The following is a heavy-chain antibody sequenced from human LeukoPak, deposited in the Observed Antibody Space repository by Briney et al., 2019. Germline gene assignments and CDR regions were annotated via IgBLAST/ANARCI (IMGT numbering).Heavy chain of an antibody. CDR3: ARESYYGGNSDY. Sequence: PGGSLRLSCAASGFTFSSYSMNWVRQAPGKGLEWVSSISSSSYIYYADSVKGRFTISRDNAKNSLYPQMNSLRAEDTAVYYCARESYYGGNSDYWGQGTLVTVSS. D-gene: IGHD4-23*01. J-gene: IGHJ4*02. CDR1: GFTFSSYS. CDR2: ISSSSYI. V-gene: IGHV3-21*01.